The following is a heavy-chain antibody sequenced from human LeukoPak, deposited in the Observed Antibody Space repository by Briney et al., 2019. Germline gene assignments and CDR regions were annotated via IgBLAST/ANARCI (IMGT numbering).Heavy chain of an antibody. V-gene: IGHV1-2*02. Sequence: ASVKVSCKASGYTFTDYYMHWVRQAPGQGLEWMGWINPHSGGTDHAQKFQGRVTMTRDTSISTAYMELSSLRSEDTAVYYCASGLWFGEYRLDYWGQGTLVTVSS. CDR2: INPHSGGT. D-gene: IGHD3-10*01. CDR3: ASGLWFGEYRLDY. J-gene: IGHJ4*02. CDR1: GYTFTDYY.